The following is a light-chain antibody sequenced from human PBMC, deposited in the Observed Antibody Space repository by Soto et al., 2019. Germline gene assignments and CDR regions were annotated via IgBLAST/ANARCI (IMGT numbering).Light chain of an antibody. CDR2: EVT. V-gene: IGLV2-14*01. CDR3: SSYASSDSYV. Sequence: QSVLTQPASVCGSPGQSITISCTGSSSDIGAYNYVSWYQQHPGKVPKAVIYEVTNRPSGVSNRFSGSKSGSTASLTISGLQAEDEADYYCSSYASSDSYVFGTGTKLTVL. J-gene: IGLJ1*01. CDR1: SSDIGAYNY.